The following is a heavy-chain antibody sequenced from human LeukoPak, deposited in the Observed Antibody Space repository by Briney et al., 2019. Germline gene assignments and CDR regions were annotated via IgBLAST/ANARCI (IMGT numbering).Heavy chain of an antibody. Sequence: KPSETLSLTCAVYGGSFSGYYWSWIRQPPGKGLEWSGEINHSGSTNYNPSLKSRVTISVDTSKNQFSLKLSSVTAADTAVYYCARDVDTAMVEKNYYYGMDVWGKGTTVTVSS. J-gene: IGHJ6*04. CDR3: ARDVDTAMVEKNYYYGMDV. V-gene: IGHV4-34*01. CDR2: INHSGST. CDR1: GGSFSGYY. D-gene: IGHD5-18*01.